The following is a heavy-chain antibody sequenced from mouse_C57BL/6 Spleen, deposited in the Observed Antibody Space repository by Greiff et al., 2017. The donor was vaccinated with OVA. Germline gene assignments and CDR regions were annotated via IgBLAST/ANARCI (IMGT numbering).Heavy chain of an antibody. V-gene: IGHV1-80*01. J-gene: IGHJ1*03. D-gene: IGHD1-1*01. CDR3: ARSHYYGSSPWYFDV. CDR1: GYAFSSYW. Sequence: VMLVESGAELVKPGASVKISCKASGYAFSSYWMNWVKQRPGKGLEWIGQIYPGDGDTNYNGKFKGKATLTADKSSSTAYMQLSSLTSEDSAVYFCARSHYYGSSPWYFDVWGTGTTVTVSS. CDR2: IYPGDGDT.